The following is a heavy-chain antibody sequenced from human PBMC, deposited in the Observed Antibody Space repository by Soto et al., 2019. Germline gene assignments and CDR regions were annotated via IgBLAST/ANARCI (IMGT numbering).Heavy chain of an antibody. CDR3: ARGSGFWSAFDY. CDR1: RFTFSSYW. Sequence: GGSLRLSCAASRFTFSSYWMSWVRQAPGKGLEWVANIKQDGSEKYYVDSVKGRFTISRDNAKNSLYLQMNSLRAEDTAVYYCARGSGFWSAFDYWGQGTLVTVSS. J-gene: IGHJ4*02. V-gene: IGHV3-7*01. CDR2: IKQDGSEK. D-gene: IGHD3-3*01.